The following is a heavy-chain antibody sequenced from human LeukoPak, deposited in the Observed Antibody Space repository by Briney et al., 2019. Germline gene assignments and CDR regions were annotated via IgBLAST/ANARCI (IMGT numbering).Heavy chain of an antibody. CDR2: IYYSGST. D-gene: IGHD5-18*01. Sequence: SETLSLTCTVSGGSISSYYWSWIRQPPGKGLEWIGYIYYSGSTNYNPSLKSRVTISVDTSKNQFSLKLSSVTAADTAVYYCARWGYSYGFWYSDLWGRGTLVTVSS. CDR3: ARWGYSYGFWYSDL. V-gene: IGHV4-59*01. J-gene: IGHJ2*01. CDR1: GGSISSYY.